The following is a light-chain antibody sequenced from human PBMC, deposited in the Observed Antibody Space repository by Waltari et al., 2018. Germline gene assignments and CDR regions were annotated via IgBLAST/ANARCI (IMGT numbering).Light chain of an antibody. Sequence: EIVLTQSPATLSLSPGERATLSCRASQTVRTFLAWSQQKPGQAPRLLIFDASSRATGIPAKFRGSGSGTDFTLTVSNLEPEDFAVYYCQQRSNWPYTFGQGTRVDIK. CDR2: DAS. J-gene: IGKJ2*01. CDR3: QQRSNWPYT. CDR1: QTVRTF. V-gene: IGKV3-11*01.